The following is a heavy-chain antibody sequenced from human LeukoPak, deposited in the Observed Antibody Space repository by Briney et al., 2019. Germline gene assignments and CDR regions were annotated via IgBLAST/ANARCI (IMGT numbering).Heavy chain of an antibody. CDR1: GSTFSSYG. V-gene: IGHV3-33*06. J-gene: IGHJ4*02. CDR3: AKGSDGLGD. D-gene: IGHD3-16*01. Sequence: GRSLRLSCAASGSTFSSYGMHWVRQAPGKGLEWVAVIWYDGSNKYYGDSLKGRFTISRDNSKNTLYLQMNSLRAEDTAVYYCAKGSDGLGDWGQGTLVTVSS. CDR2: IWYDGSNK.